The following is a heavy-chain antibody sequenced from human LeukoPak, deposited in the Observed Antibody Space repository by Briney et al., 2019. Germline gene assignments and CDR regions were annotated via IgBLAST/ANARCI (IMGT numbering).Heavy chain of an antibody. CDR2: IYHSGST. J-gene: IGHJ6*03. D-gene: IGHD2-2*02. CDR3: ARDQDAVVVPAAIGGDYYYYYMDV. V-gene: IGHV4-38-2*02. CDR1: GYSISSGYY. Sequence: SETLSLTCAASGYSISSGYYWGWIRQPPGKGLEWIGSIYHSGSTYYNPSLKSRVTISVDTSKNQFSLKLSSVTAADTAVYYCARDQDAVVVPAAIGGDYYYYYMDVWGKGTTVTVSS.